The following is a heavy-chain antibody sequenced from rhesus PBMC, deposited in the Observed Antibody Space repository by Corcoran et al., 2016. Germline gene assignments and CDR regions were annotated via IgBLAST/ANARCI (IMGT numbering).Heavy chain of an antibody. CDR2: IDGKIAGT. D-gene: IGHD5-42*01. CDR1: GGSISGYY. J-gene: IGHJ4*01. CDR3: ARRGYSGYSYFFDY. V-gene: IGHV4-81*01. Sequence: QLQLQESGPGLVKPSETLSLTCAVSGGSISGYYWSWIRQPPGKGLEWIGNIDGKIAGTNYNPSLKSRVNISKDTSKNQFSLKLSSVTAADTAVYYCARRGYSGYSYFFDYWGQGVLVTVSS.